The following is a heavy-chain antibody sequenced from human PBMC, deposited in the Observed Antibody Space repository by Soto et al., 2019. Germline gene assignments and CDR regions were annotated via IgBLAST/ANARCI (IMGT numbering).Heavy chain of an antibody. D-gene: IGHD3-22*01. V-gene: IGHV1-69*06. J-gene: IGHJ5*02. Sequence: QVQLVQSGAEVKKPGSSVKVSCKASGGTFSSYAISWVRQAPGQGLEWMGGIIPIFGTANYAQKFQGRVTITADTATSPDYMELSSLRSEDTAVYSCAREPDYYDSSGYYYQTWGQGTLVTVSS. CDR1: GGTFSSYA. CDR3: AREPDYYDSSGYYYQT. CDR2: IIPIFGTA.